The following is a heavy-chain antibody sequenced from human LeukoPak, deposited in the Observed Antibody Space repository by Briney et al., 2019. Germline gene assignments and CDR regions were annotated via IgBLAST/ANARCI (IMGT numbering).Heavy chain of an antibody. Sequence: SETLSLTCAVYGGSFGGYYWSWIRQPPGKGLEWIGEINHSGSTSYNPSLKSRVTISVDTSKNQFSLKLSSVTAADTAVYYCARERAARVATYYYYGMDVWGKGTTVTVSS. D-gene: IGHD5-12*01. V-gene: IGHV4-34*01. CDR3: ARERAARVATYYYYGMDV. CDR1: GGSFGGYY. J-gene: IGHJ6*04. CDR2: INHSGST.